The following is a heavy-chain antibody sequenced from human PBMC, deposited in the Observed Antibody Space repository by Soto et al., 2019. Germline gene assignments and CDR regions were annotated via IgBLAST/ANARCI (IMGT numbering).Heavy chain of an antibody. D-gene: IGHD6-6*01. CDR2: IIPIFGTA. CDR3: AARPFIAARRSEYYGMDV. J-gene: IGHJ6*02. V-gene: IGHV1-69*01. CDR1: GGTFSSYA. Sequence: QVQLVQSGAEVKKPGTSVKVSCKASGGTFSSYAISWVRQAPGQGLEWMGGIIPIFGTANYAQKFQGRVTITADESTSTAYMELSSLRSEDTAVYYCAARPFIAARRSEYYGMDVWGQGTTVTVSS.